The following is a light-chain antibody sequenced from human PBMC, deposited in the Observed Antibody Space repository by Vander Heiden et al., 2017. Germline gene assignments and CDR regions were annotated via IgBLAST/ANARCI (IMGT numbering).Light chain of an antibody. CDR2: DTN. Sequence: SVLTQPPSVSAAPGQRVTISCSGRTSNIGNNFVSWYQQRPGKAPRLLIYDTNKPSAGIPDRFAGSKSGTSATLAITGLQTGDEADYHCATWDSDLSSPVFGGGTKVTVL. CDR3: ATWDSDLSSPV. CDR1: TSNIGNNF. V-gene: IGLV1-51*01. J-gene: IGLJ2*01.